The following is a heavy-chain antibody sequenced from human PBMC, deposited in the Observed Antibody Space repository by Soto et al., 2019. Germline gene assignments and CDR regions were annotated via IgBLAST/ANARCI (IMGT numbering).Heavy chain of an antibody. CDR1: GFTFSSYA. V-gene: IGHV3-30-3*01. D-gene: IGHD3-3*01. Sequence: QVQLVESGGCVVQPGRSLRLSCAASGFTFSSYAMHWVRQAPGKGLEWVAVISYDGSNKYYADSVKGRFTISRDNSKNTLYLQMNSLRAEDTAVYYCARDWRVFSYYYYGMDVWGQGTTVTVSS. J-gene: IGHJ6*02. CDR3: ARDWRVFSYYYYGMDV. CDR2: ISYDGSNK.